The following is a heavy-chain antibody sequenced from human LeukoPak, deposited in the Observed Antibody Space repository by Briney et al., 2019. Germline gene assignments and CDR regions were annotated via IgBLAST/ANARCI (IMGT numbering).Heavy chain of an antibody. CDR3: AREPILTGLDY. V-gene: IGHV3-7*01. Sequence: GGSLRLSCAVSGFTFSSYWMSWVRQAPGKGLEWVANIKQDGSEKYYVDSVKGRFTISRDNAKNSLYLQMNSLRAEDTAVYYCAREPILTGLDYWGQGTLVTVSS. J-gene: IGHJ4*02. CDR1: GFTFSSYW. D-gene: IGHD3-9*01. CDR2: IKQDGSEK.